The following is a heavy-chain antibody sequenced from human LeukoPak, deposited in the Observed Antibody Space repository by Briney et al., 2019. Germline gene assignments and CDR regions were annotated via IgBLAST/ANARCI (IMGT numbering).Heavy chain of an antibody. CDR1: GFTFITYS. Sequence: GGSLRLSCAASGFTFITYSMTWVRQAPGKGLEWVSSITSSSNYIHYADSVRGRFTISRDNAKNSLYLQMNSLRAEDTAVYYCAREGHTTGWPPFDFWGQGTLVTVSS. J-gene: IGHJ4*02. CDR3: AREGHTTGWPPFDF. V-gene: IGHV3-21*01. D-gene: IGHD2/OR15-2a*01. CDR2: ITSSSNYI.